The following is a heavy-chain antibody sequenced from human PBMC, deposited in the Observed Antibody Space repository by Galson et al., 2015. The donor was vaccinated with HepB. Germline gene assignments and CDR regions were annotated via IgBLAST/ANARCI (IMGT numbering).Heavy chain of an antibody. Sequence: SVKVSCKASGYTFTGYHMHWVRQAPGQGLEWMGRINPNSGGTNYAQKFQGRVTMTRDTSISTAYMELSRLRSDDTAVYYCARVAYGRVLGAFDIWGQGTMVTVSS. CDR3: ARVAYGRVLGAFDI. CDR1: GYTFTGYH. D-gene: IGHD3-10*02. J-gene: IGHJ3*02. CDR2: INPNSGGT. V-gene: IGHV1-2*06.